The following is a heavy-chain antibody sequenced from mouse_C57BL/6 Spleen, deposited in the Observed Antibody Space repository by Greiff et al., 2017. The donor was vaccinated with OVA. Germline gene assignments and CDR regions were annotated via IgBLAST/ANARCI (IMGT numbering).Heavy chain of an antibody. D-gene: IGHD2-4*01. Sequence: VQLKQSGPELVKPGASVKISCKASGYTFTDYYMNWVKQSHGKSLEWIGDINPNNGGTSYNQKFKGKATLTVDKSSSTAYMELRSLTSEDSAVYYCARLYYDYGNYWGQGTTLTVSS. V-gene: IGHV1-26*01. CDR1: GYTFTDYY. CDR3: ARLYYDYGNY. CDR2: INPNNGGT. J-gene: IGHJ2*01.